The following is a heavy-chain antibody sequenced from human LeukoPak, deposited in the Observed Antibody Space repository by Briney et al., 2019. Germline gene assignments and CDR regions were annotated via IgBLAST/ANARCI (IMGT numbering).Heavy chain of an antibody. Sequence: PSETLSLTCTVYGGSFSGYYWSWIRQPPGKGLEWIGEINHSGSTNYNPSLKSRVTMSVDTSKNQFSLKLSSVTAADTAVYYCARGLAQRREYSYGYGYWGQGTLVTVSS. D-gene: IGHD5-18*01. J-gene: IGHJ4*02. CDR3: ARGLAQRREYSYGYGY. CDR1: GGSFSGYY. V-gene: IGHV4-34*01. CDR2: INHSGST.